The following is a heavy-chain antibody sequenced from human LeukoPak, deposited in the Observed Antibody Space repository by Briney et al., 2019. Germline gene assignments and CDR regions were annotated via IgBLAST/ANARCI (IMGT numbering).Heavy chain of an antibody. D-gene: IGHD1-26*01. J-gene: IGHJ5*01. CDR3: AQDKSGGSYS. Sequence: GGSLRLSCEASGFTFSNYGMSWVRQAPGKGLEWVSHITGSGDNTYYADSVKGRFTISRDNSKNTLYLQMNSLRVEDTAVYYCAQDKSGGSYSGGQGTLVIVSS. V-gene: IGHV3-23*01. CDR2: ITGSGDNT. CDR1: GFTFSNYG.